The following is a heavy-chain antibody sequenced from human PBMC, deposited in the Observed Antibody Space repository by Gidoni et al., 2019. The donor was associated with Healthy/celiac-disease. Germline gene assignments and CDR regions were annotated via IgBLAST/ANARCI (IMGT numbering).Heavy chain of an antibody. CDR1: GCTFSSYW. J-gene: IGHJ4*02. CDR2: IQQDGSEK. Sequence: EVQLVESGGGLVQHGGSLRLSCAASGCTFSSYWMSWVRQAPGKGLEWVANIQQDGSEKYYGDSVPVRFTISRDNSNNSLYLQMYSLRAEDTAVYYCARQSDYYDSSGCDYWGQGTLVTVSS. CDR3: ARQSDYYDSSGCDY. D-gene: IGHD3-22*01. V-gene: IGHV3-7*04.